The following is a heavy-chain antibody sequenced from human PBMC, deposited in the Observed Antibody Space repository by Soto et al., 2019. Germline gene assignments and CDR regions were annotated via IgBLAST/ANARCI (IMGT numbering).Heavy chain of an antibody. V-gene: IGHV3-11*06. CDR2: ISSSSDYT. J-gene: IGHJ4*02. Sequence: QVQVVESGGGLVKPGGSLRLSCAASGFTFSEYYMNWIRQAPGKGLEWVSYISSSSDYTKYADSVKGRFTISRDNAKSSLYLQMNSLRAEDTAVYYCARGGVRGTTSRGQVYNWGQGTLVTVSS. CDR3: ARGGVRGTTSRGQVYN. CDR1: GFTFSEYY. D-gene: IGHD1-7*01.